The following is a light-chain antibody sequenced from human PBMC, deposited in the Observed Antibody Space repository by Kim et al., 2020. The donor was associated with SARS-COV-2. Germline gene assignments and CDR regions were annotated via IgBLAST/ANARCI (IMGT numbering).Light chain of an antibody. CDR3: QQYGSSPRG. Sequence: EIVLTQSPGTLSLSPGERATLSCRASQSVSSSYLAWYQQKPGQAPRLLIYGASSRATGIPDRLSGSGSGTDFTLTISRLEPEDFAVYYCQQYGSSPRGFGQGTRLEIK. CDR1: QSVSSSY. V-gene: IGKV3-20*01. CDR2: GAS. J-gene: IGKJ5*01.